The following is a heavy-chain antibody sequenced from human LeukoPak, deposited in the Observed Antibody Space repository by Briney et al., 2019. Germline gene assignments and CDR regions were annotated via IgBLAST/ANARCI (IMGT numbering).Heavy chain of an antibody. Sequence: GGSLRLSCAASGFTFSSYSMNWVRQAPGKGLEWVSYISSSSSTIYYADSVKGRFTISRDNANNSLYLQMNSLRAEDTAVYYCARESAADDYGDYPKAFDIWGQGTMVTVSS. V-gene: IGHV3-48*01. J-gene: IGHJ3*02. CDR1: GFTFSSYS. D-gene: IGHD4-17*01. CDR2: ISSSSSTI. CDR3: ARESAADDYGDYPKAFDI.